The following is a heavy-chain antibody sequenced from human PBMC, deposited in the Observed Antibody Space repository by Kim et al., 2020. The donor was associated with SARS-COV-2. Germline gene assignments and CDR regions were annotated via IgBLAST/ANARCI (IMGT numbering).Heavy chain of an antibody. J-gene: IGHJ6*02. CDR3: ARDLTYYYYYGMDV. CDR2: ISYDGSNK. CDR1: GFTFSSYA. Sequence: GGSLRLSCAASGFTFSSYAMHWVRQAPGKGLEWVAVISYDGSNKYYADSVKGRFTISRDNSKNTLYLQMNSLRAEDTAVYYCARDLTYYYYYGMDVWGQG. V-gene: IGHV3-30-3*01.